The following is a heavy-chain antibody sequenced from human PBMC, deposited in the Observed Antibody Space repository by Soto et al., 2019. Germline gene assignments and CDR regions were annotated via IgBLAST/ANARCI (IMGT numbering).Heavy chain of an antibody. CDR3: ARGLGAHRYSGSDY. J-gene: IGHJ4*02. CDR1: GYTFTGYY. V-gene: IGHV1-2*02. CDR2: SNPNSGGT. D-gene: IGHD1-26*01. Sequence: ASVKVSCKASGYTFTGYYMHWVRQAPGQGLEWMGWSNPNSGGTNYAQKFQGRVTMTRDTSISTAYMELSRLRSDDTAVYYCARGLGAHRYSGSDYWGQGTLVTVSS.